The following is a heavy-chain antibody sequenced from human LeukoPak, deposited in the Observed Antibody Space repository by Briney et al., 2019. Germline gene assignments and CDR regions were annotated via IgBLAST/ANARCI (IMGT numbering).Heavy chain of an antibody. Sequence: TGGSLRLSCAASGFTFSSFGMHWVRQAPGKGLEWVAVIWYDASNKYYADSVKGRFTISRGNSKNTLYLQMNSLRDDDTAVYYCVRGVGVSRFNYLDSWGQGTLVIVSS. CDR3: VRGVGVSRFNYLDS. D-gene: IGHD6-13*01. CDR2: IWYDASNK. J-gene: IGHJ4*02. CDR1: GFTFSSFG. V-gene: IGHV3-33*01.